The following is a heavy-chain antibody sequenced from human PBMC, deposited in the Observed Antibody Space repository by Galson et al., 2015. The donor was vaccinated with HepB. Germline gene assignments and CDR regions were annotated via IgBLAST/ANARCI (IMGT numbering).Heavy chain of an antibody. V-gene: IGHV5-51*01. D-gene: IGHD3-22*01. CDR3: ALSDTMIVVVRMAGAFDI. Sequence: QSGAEVKKPGESLKISCKGSGYSFTSYWIGWVRQMPGKGLEWLGIIYPGDSDTRYSPSFQGQVTISADKSISTAYLQWSSLKASDTAMYYCALSDTMIVVVRMAGAFDIWGQGTMVTVSS. CDR2: IYPGDSDT. J-gene: IGHJ3*02. CDR1: GYSFTSYW.